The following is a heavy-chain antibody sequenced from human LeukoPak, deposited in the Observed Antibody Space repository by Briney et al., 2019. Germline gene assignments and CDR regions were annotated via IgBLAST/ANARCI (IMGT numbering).Heavy chain of an antibody. CDR2: IYTSGST. V-gene: IGHV4-4*09. Sequence: NPSETLSLTCNVSGVSISSYYWSWIRQPPGKGLEWIGYIYTSGSTNYNPSLKSRVTISVDTSKNQFSLKLSSVTAADTAVYYCARLYYDFWSGYLGLDYWGQGTLVTVSS. CDR3: ARLYYDFWSGYLGLDY. CDR1: GVSISSYY. J-gene: IGHJ4*02. D-gene: IGHD3-3*01.